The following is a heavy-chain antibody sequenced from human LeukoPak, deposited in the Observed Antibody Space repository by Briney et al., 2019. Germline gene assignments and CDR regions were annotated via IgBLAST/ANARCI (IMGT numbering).Heavy chain of an antibody. V-gene: IGHV4-30-4*08. CDR2: IYYSGST. J-gene: IGHJ4*02. CDR3: ARGITGTNSDY. Sequence: SETLSLTCTVSGGSISSGDYYWSWIRQPPGKGLEWIGYIYYSGSTYYNPSLKSRVTISVDTSKNQFSLKLSSVTAADTAVYYCARGITGTNSDYWGQGTLVTVSS. CDR1: GGSISSGDYY. D-gene: IGHD1-20*01.